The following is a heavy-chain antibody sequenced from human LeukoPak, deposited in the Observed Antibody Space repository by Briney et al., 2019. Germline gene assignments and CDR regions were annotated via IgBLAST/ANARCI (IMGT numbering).Heavy chain of an antibody. D-gene: IGHD3-10*01. Sequence: SETLSLTCTVSGGSIGSYYWSWIRQPAGKGLEWIGRIYTSGSTTYNPSLKGRVTMSVDTSKNEFSLKLSSVTAADTAVYYCARDDYYYGSGSLDYWGQGTLVTVSS. V-gene: IGHV4-4*07. J-gene: IGHJ4*02. CDR3: ARDDYYYGSGSLDY. CDR2: IYTSGST. CDR1: GGSIGSYY.